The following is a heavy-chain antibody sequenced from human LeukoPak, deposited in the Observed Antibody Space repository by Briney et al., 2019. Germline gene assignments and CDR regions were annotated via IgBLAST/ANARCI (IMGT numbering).Heavy chain of an antibody. Sequence: GGSLRLSCAASGFTFSSYSMNWVRQAPGKGLEWVSSISSSSSYIYYADSVKGRFTISRDNSKNTLYLQMNSLRAEDTAVYYCATRDVDTAMAIDYWGQGTLVTVSS. J-gene: IGHJ4*02. D-gene: IGHD5-18*01. CDR3: ATRDVDTAMAIDY. CDR2: ISSSSSYI. V-gene: IGHV3-21*04. CDR1: GFTFSSYS.